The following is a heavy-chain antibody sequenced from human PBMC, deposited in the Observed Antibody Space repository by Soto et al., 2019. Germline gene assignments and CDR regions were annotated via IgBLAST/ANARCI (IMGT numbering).Heavy chain of an antibody. D-gene: IGHD2-2*01. J-gene: IGHJ5*02. Sequence: QVQLVQSGADVNQPGSSLKVSCKASGCTFSSYDISWVRQAPGQGLEGMGGYIPIFGTANYAQKFQGRVTITADESTSTAYMERRSLRPEDTAVYYCASLPGSNAKMGWFDPWGEGALVTVS. CDR2: YIPIFGTA. V-gene: IGHV1-69*01. CDR1: GCTFSSYD. CDR3: ASLPGSNAKMGWFDP.